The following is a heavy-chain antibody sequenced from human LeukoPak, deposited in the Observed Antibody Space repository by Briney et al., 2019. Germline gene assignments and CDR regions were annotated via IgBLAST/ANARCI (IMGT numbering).Heavy chain of an antibody. CDR1: GGSVNSGNYY. CDR3: ARGPTVTFYYYGMDV. V-gene: IGHV4-30-2*01. Sequence: SETLSLTCTVSGGSVNSGNYYWSWIRQPPGKGLEWIGYIYHSGSTYYNPSLKSRVTISVDRSKNQFSLKLSSVTAADTAVYYCARGPTVTFYYYGMDVWGQGTTVTVSS. J-gene: IGHJ6*02. CDR2: IYHSGST. D-gene: IGHD4-17*01.